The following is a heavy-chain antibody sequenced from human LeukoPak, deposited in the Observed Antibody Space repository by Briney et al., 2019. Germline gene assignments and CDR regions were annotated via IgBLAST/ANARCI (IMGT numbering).Heavy chain of an antibody. Sequence: SETLSLTCTVSGGSISYYYWTWIRQPAGKGLEWIGRIDASGNTKYTPSLRSRVTLSIDTSGQQFSLKLSSVTAADTAGYFCAREGCSGGVCYFDYWGRGTLVTVSS. CDR2: IDASGNT. D-gene: IGHD2-15*01. CDR1: GGSISYYY. CDR3: AREGCSGGVCYFDY. V-gene: IGHV4-4*07. J-gene: IGHJ4*02.